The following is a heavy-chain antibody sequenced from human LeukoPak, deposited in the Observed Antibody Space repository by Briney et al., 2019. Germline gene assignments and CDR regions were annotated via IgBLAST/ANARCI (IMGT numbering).Heavy chain of an antibody. CDR2: ISSSGSTI. J-gene: IGHJ4*02. Sequence: GGSLRLSCAASGFTFSDCYMSWIRQAPGKGLEWVSYISSSGSTIYYADSVKGRFTISRDNAKNSLYLQMNSLRAEDTAVYYCARDGERGYYYDSSGYYWNDYWGQGTLVTVSS. D-gene: IGHD3-22*01. V-gene: IGHV3-11*04. CDR1: GFTFSDCY. CDR3: ARDGERGYYYDSSGYYWNDY.